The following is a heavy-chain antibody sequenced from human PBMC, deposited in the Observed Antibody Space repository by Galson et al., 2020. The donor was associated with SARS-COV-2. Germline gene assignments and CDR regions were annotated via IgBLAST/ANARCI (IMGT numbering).Heavy chain of an antibody. CDR3: ATTMIFGVAIPYYFDY. CDR1: VFTVSSNY. Sequence: GGSLRLSCAASVFTVSSNYMSWVRQAPGKGLEWVSIIHSGGSTYYTDSVKGRFTISRDNYKNTLYLQMNSLSAEDTAVYFCATTMIFGVAIPYYFDYWGQGTLVTVSS. D-gene: IGHD3-3*01. J-gene: IGHJ4*02. V-gene: IGHV3-53*01. CDR2: IHSGGST.